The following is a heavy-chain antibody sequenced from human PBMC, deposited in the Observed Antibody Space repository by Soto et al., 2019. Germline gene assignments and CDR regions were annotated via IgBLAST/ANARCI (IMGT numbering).Heavy chain of an antibody. V-gene: IGHV1-69*12. CDR1: GGTFSSYA. Sequence: QVQLVQSGAEVRQPASSVKVSCKTSGGTFSSYAISWVRQAPGQGLEWMGGIVPIVDTSTYAQKFQGRVTITADESTRSVYMKLISRRSDDTAVYYCVRVVAIPGYPDNWGQGTLVTVYS. CDR3: VRVVAIPGYPDN. D-gene: IGHD5-12*01. J-gene: IGHJ4*02. CDR2: IVPIVDTS.